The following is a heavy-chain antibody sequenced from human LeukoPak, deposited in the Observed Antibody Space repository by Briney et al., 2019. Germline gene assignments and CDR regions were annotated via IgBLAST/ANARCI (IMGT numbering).Heavy chain of an antibody. V-gene: IGHV3-21*01. CDR1: GFTFSSYS. CDR3: ARDAVGTGYSSGWYSDY. J-gene: IGHJ4*02. D-gene: IGHD6-13*01. CDR2: ISSSSSYI. Sequence: PGGSLRLSCAASGFTFSSYSMNWVRQAPGKGLEWVSSISSSSSYIYYADSVKGRFTISGDNAKNSLYLQMNSLRAEDTAVYYCARDAVGTGYSSGWYSDYWGQGTLVTVSS.